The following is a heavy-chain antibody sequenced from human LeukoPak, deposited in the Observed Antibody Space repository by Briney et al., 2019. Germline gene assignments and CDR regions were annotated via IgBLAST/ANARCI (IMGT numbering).Heavy chain of an antibody. CDR1: GGSISSSYY. CDR2: IYYSGST. J-gene: IGHJ4*02. V-gene: IGHV4-39*01. D-gene: IGHD6-25*01. CDR3: ARHNKKVFLGSSGLPLTLGAYFFDY. Sequence: SETLSLTCTVSGGSISSSYYWGWIRQPPGKGLEWIGSIYYSGSTYYNPSLKSRVTISVDTSKNQFSLKLSSVTAADTAVYYCARHNKKVFLGSSGLPLTLGAYFFDYWGQGTLVTVSS.